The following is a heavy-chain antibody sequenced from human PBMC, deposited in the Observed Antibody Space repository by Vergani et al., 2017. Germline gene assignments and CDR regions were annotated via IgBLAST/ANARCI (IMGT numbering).Heavy chain of an antibody. CDR1: GGSISGYY. CDR2: INHSGST. V-gene: IGHV4-34*01. CDR3: ARQGETDYLSV. J-gene: IGHJ6*02. D-gene: IGHD4-11*01. Sequence: QVQLQESGPGLVKPSETLSLTCTVSGGSISGYYWSWIRQPPGKGLEWIGEINHSGSTNYNPSLKSRVTISVDTSKNQFSLKLSSVTAADTAVYYCARQGETDYLSVWGQGTTVTVSS.